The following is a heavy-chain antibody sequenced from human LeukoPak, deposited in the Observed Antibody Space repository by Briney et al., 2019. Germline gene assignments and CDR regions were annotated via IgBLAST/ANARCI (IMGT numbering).Heavy chain of an antibody. Sequence: NPSETLSLTCAVYGGSFSGYYWSWIRQPPGKGLEWIGSIYHSGSTYYNPSLKSRVTISVDTSKNQFSLKLSSVTAADTAVYYCARGARPVGAKALAPGAVYFDYWGQGTLVTVSS. CDR3: ARGARPVGAKALAPGAVYFDY. CDR2: IYHSGST. J-gene: IGHJ4*02. V-gene: IGHV4-34*01. CDR1: GGSFSGYY. D-gene: IGHD1-26*01.